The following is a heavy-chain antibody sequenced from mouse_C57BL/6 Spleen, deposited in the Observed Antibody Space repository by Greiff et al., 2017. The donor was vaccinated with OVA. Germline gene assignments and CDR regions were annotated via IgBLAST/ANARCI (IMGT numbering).Heavy chain of an antibody. D-gene: IGHD4-1*01. Sequence: VQLQESGAELVRPGASVKLSCKASGYTFTDYYINWVKQRPGQGLEWIARIYPGSGNTYYNEKFKGKATLTAEKSSSTAYMKLSSLTSEDSAVYFCARCQSGDFDYWGQGTTLTVSS. J-gene: IGHJ2*01. CDR1: GYTFTDYY. CDR3: ARCQSGDFDY. CDR2: IYPGSGNT. V-gene: IGHV1-76*01.